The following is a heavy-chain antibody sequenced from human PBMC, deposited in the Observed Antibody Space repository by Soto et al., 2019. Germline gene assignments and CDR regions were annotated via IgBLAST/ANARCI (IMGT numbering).Heavy chain of an antibody. V-gene: IGHV4-34*01. Sequence: SETLSLTCAFYGGSFSGYYWSWIRQPPGKGLEWIGEINHSGSTNYNPSLKSRVTISVDTSKNQFSLKLSSVTAADTAVYYCARHQTSLGYCSGGSCYSGHYYYYGMDVWGQGTTVTVS. CDR1: GGSFSGYY. D-gene: IGHD2-15*01. J-gene: IGHJ6*02. CDR2: INHSGST. CDR3: ARHQTSLGYCSGGSCYSGHYYYYGMDV.